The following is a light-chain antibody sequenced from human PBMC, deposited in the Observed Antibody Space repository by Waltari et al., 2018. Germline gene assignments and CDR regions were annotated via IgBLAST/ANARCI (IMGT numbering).Light chain of an antibody. V-gene: IGLV2-14*03. CDR3: SSYTSSSTLYVV. J-gene: IGLJ2*01. CDR2: DVS. CDR1: SSDVGGYNY. Sequence: QSALTQPASVSGSPGQSITISCTGTSSDVGGYNYVAWYQQHPGKAPKLMIYDVSNRPPGVFTRFSGAKSGNTASLTISGLQAEDEADYYCSSYTSSSTLYVVFGGGTKLTVL.